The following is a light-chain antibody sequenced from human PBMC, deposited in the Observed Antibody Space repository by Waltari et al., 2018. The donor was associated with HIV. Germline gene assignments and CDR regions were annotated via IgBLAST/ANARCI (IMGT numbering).Light chain of an antibody. CDR1: SGNIGKYNL. V-gene: IGLV2-23*02. Sequence: QSALTQQASVSGSLGQSITISCNGNSGNIGKYNLVSWYQQHPAKAPKPLIYEVTRRPSGISSRFSASKSDNTASLTISGLQAEDEATYYCCSYAGTTDFVVFGGGT. CDR3: CSYAGTTDFVV. CDR2: EVT. J-gene: IGLJ1*01.